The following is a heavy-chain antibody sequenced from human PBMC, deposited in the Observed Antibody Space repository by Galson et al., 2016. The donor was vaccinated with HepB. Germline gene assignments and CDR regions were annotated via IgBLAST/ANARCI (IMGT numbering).Heavy chain of an antibody. CDR1: GYTFTGYH. J-gene: IGHJ3*02. V-gene: IGHV1-2*07. D-gene: IGHD4-17*01. CDR2: INPDSGGK. CDR3: AREYLTTVTGDVKTVHPDAFDI. Sequence: SVKVSCKASGYTFTGYHIHWVRQAPGQGLEWMGWINPDSGGKKYAHKFQGRVTMTKDTSISTAYMELSRLRSDDTAMYYGAREYLTTVTGDVKTVHPDAFDIWGQGIMVTVSS.